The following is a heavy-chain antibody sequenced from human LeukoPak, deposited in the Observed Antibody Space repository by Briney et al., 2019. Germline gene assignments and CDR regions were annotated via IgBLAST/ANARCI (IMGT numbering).Heavy chain of an antibody. CDR3: ARLAYCRGDCYLNWFDP. CDR1: GYSFTSYW. V-gene: IGHV5-51*01. Sequence: GESLKISCKGSGYSFTSYWIGWVRQMPGKGLEWMGIIYPGDSDTRYSPSFQGQVTISADKSISTAYLQWSSLKASDTAMYYCARLAYCRGDCYLNWFDPWGQGTLVTVSS. CDR2: IYPGDSDT. D-gene: IGHD2-21*01. J-gene: IGHJ5*02.